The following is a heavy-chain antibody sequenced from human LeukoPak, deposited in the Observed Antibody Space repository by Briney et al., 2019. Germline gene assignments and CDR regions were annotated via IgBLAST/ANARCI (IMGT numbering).Heavy chain of an antibody. CDR2: ISGSGGST. CDR3: AKPYYYDSSGTLDQPL. V-gene: IGHV3-23*01. D-gene: IGHD3-22*01. Sequence: GGSLRLSCAASGFTFSSYTMSWVRQAPGKGLEWVSAISGSGGSTYYADSVKGRFTISRDNSKNTLYLQMNSLRAEDTAVYYCAKPYYYDSSGTLDQPLWGQGTLVTVSS. CDR1: GFTFSSYT. J-gene: IGHJ4*02.